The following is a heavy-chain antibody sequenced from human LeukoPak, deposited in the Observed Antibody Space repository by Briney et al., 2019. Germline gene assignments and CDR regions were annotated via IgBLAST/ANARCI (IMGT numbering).Heavy chain of an antibody. CDR1: GFTFSSSA. CDR2: ISSSGSTI. V-gene: IGHV3-48*03. D-gene: IGHD3-16*01. CDR3: ARSRFPSLFHY. Sequence: GGSLRLSCAASGFTFSSSAMSWVRQAPGKGLEWVSYISSSGSTIYYADSVKGRFTISRDNAKNSLYLQMNSLRAEDTAVYYCARSRFPSLFHYWGQGTLVTVSS. J-gene: IGHJ4*02.